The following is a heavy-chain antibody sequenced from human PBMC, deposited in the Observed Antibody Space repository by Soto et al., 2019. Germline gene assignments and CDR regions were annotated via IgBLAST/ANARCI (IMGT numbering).Heavy chain of an antibody. CDR1: GGSLSGYY. CDR2: IYYSGST. Sequence: SETLSLTCAVYGGSLSGYYWSWIRQPPGKRLEWIGYIYYSGSTNYNPSLKRRVTLSVDTSKNQFSLKLSSVTAADTAVYYCARHTLPLLWFGELGGAFDIWGQGTMVTVSS. CDR3: ARHTLPLLWFGELGGAFDI. D-gene: IGHD3-10*01. V-gene: IGHV4-59*08. J-gene: IGHJ3*02.